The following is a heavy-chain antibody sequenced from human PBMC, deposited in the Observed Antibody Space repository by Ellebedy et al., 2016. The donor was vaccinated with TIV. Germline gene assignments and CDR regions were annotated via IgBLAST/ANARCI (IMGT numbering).Heavy chain of an antibody. Sequence: AASVTVSCKPSGYTFPSYDINWVRPAPGQGLAYLGWMQPGSGNTGYAQKFEGRVTMTRDTSTGTAYMELNSLRSEDTAVYYCTVGLFDPWGQGTLVTVSS. CDR1: GYTFPSYD. V-gene: IGHV1-8*01. CDR3: TVGLFDP. CDR2: MQPGSGNT. D-gene: IGHD3-10*01. J-gene: IGHJ5*02.